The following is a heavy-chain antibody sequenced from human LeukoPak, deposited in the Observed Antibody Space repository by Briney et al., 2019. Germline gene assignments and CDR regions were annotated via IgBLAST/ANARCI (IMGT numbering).Heavy chain of an antibody. D-gene: IGHD3-22*01. CDR3: TTEAYYYDSRGPDY. CDR2: IKSKTDGGTT. V-gene: IGHV3-15*01. J-gene: IGHJ4*02. Sequence: GGSLRLSCAASGFTFSNAWMSWVRQARGKGLEWVGHIKSKTDGGTTDYAAPVKGRFTISRDDSKNTLYLQMNSLKTEDTAVYYCTTEAYYYDSRGPDYWGQGTLVTVSS. CDR1: GFTFSNAW.